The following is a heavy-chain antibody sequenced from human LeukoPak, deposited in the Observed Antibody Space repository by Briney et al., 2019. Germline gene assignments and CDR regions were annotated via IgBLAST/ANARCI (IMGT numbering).Heavy chain of an antibody. D-gene: IGHD2-15*01. Sequence: SETLSLTCTVSGGSISSYYWSWIRQPAGKGLEWIGRIYTSGSTNYNPSLKSRVTMSVDTSKNQFSLKLSSVTAADTAVYYCARDHCSGGSCYFPLDYWGQGALVTVSS. J-gene: IGHJ4*02. CDR3: ARDHCSGGSCYFPLDY. CDR1: GGSISSYY. V-gene: IGHV4-4*07. CDR2: IYTSGST.